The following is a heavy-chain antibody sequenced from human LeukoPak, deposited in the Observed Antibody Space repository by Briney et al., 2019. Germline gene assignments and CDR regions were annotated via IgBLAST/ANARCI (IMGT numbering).Heavy chain of an antibody. V-gene: IGHV3-53*01. CDR1: GITVSTNY. J-gene: IGHJ4*02. Sequence: GGSLRLSCAASGITVSTNYMSWVRQAPGKGLEWVSIAFSDGRTFYADSVKGRFTISRDSSKNTVFLQMDSLRAEDTAVYYCARGDFDYWGQGTLVTVSS. CDR3: ARGDFDY. CDR2: AFSDGRT.